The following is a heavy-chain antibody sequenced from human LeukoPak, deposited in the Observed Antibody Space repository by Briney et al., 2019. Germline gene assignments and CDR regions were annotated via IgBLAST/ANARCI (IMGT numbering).Heavy chain of an antibody. CDR3: ASEPGIAAAVDY. Sequence: GGSLRLSCAASGFTFSSYAMHWVRQAPGKGLEWVAVISYDGSNKYYADSVKGRFTISRDNSKNTLYLQMNSPRAEDTAVYYCASEPGIAAAVDYWGQGTLVTVSS. CDR2: ISYDGSNK. V-gene: IGHV3-30-3*01. J-gene: IGHJ4*02. CDR1: GFTFSSYA. D-gene: IGHD6-13*01.